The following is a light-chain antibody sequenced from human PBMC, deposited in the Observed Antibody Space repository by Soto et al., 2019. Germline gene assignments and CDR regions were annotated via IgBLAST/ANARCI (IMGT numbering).Light chain of an antibody. CDR3: QTWGTGIQV. Sequence: QPVLTQSPSASASLGASVKLTCTLSSGHSRYAIAWHQQQPEKGPRYLMKLNSDGSHSKGDGIPDRFSGSSSGAERYLVISSLQSEDEADYYCQTWGTGIQVFGGGTKLTVL. CDR1: SGHSRYA. J-gene: IGLJ3*02. V-gene: IGLV4-69*01. CDR2: LNSDGSH.